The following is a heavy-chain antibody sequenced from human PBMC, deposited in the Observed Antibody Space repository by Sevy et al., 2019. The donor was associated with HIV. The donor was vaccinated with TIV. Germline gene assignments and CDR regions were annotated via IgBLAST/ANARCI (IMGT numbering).Heavy chain of an antibody. Sequence: SETLSLTCAVYGGSFSGYYWSWIRQPPGKGLEWIGEINHSGSTNYNPSLKSRVTISVDTSKNQFSLKLSSVTAADTAVYYCARGRYCSSTSCLRHYMDVWGKWTTVTVSS. CDR1: GGSFSGYY. CDR2: INHSGST. V-gene: IGHV4-34*01. CDR3: ARGRYCSSTSCLRHYMDV. J-gene: IGHJ6*03. D-gene: IGHD2-2*01.